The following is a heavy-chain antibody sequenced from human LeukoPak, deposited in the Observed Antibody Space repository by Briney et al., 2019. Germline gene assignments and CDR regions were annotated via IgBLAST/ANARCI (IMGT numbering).Heavy chain of an antibody. CDR2: INHSGST. CDR1: GGSFSGYY. CDR3: ARGQQLVRY. D-gene: IGHD6-13*01. V-gene: IGHV4-34*01. J-gene: IGHJ4*02. Sequence: SETLSLTCAVYGGSFSGYYWSWIRQPPGKGLEWIGEINHSGSTNYNPSLKSRVTISVDTSKNQFSLKLSSVTAADTAVYYCARGQQLVRYWGQGTLVTVSP.